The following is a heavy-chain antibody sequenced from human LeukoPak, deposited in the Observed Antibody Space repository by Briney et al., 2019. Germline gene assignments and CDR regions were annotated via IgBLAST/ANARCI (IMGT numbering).Heavy chain of an antibody. Sequence: ASETLSLTCTVSGGSISSYYWSWIRQPPGKGLEWIGYIYYSGSTNHNPSLKSRVTISVDTSKNQFSLKLSSVTAADTAVYYCAREGGPYRPLDYSGQGTLVTVSS. CDR1: GGSISSYY. V-gene: IGHV4-59*01. CDR3: AREGGPYRPLDY. CDR2: IYYSGST. J-gene: IGHJ4*02.